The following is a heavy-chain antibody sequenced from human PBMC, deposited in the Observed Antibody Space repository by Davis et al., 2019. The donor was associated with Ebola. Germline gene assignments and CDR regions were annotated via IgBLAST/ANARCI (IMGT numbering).Heavy chain of an antibody. V-gene: IGHV3-23*01. Sequence: GESLKISCAASGFNFNKYAMSWVRQAPGKGLEWVSSISTTGGSTYYADSVKGRFTISRGNSKNTLSLQMNSLRAEDTAVYYCARGARVGYSSIPLSLYGMDVWGQGTTVTVSS. CDR3: ARGARVGYSSIPLSLYGMDV. CDR1: GFNFNKYA. D-gene: IGHD6-13*01. J-gene: IGHJ6*02. CDR2: ISTTGGST.